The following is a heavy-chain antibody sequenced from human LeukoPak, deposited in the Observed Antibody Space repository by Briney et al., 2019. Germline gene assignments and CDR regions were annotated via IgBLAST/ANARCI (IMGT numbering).Heavy chain of an antibody. J-gene: IGHJ4*02. V-gene: IGHV3-48*01. Sequence: QSGGSLRLSCAASGFTFSSYEMNWVRQAPGKGLEWISYISSSSSTIYYADSVKGRFTICRDNAKNSLYLQMNSLRAEDTAVYYCARDSRYYGSGSYFGWGQGTLVTVSS. CDR3: ARDSRYYGSGSYFG. CDR1: GFTFSSYE. CDR2: ISSSSSTI. D-gene: IGHD3-10*01.